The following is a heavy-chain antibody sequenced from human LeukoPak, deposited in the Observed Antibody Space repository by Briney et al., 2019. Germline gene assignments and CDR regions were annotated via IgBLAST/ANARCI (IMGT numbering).Heavy chain of an antibody. V-gene: IGHV3-73*01. D-gene: IGHD6-19*01. Sequence: GGSLRLSCAASGFTFSGSAMHWVRQPSGKGLEWVGRIRSKANSYATAYAASVKGRFTISRDDSKNTAYLQMNSLKTEDTAVYYCTSRYSSGLNWFDPWGQGTLVTVSS. CDR3: TSRYSSGLNWFDP. CDR1: GFTFSGSA. CDR2: IRSKANSYAT. J-gene: IGHJ5*02.